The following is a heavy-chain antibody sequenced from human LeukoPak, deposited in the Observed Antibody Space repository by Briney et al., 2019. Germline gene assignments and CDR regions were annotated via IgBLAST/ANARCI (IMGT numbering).Heavy chain of an antibody. V-gene: IGHV3-30*18. CDR3: AKDREYQLLYYFDY. J-gene: IGHJ4*02. D-gene: IGHD2-2*01. CDR1: GFTFSSYG. Sequence: GGSLRLSCAASGFTFSSYGMHWVRQAPGKGLEWVAVISYDGSNKYYADSVKGRFTISRDNSKNTLYLQMNSLRAEDTAVYYCAKDREYQLLYYFDYWGQGTPVTVSS. CDR2: ISYDGSNK.